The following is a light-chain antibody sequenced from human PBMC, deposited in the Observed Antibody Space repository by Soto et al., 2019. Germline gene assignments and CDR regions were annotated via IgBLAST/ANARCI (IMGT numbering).Light chain of an antibody. CDR3: SSYTSSSTVV. CDR2: EVS. J-gene: IGLJ2*01. Sequence: LTQPPSVSVAPGQTARITCGGNNIGSKSVHWYQQKPGKAPKLMIYEVSNRPSGVSNRFSGSKSGNTASLTISGLQAEDEADYYCSSYTSSSTVVFGGGTQLTVL. CDR1: NIGSKS. V-gene: IGLV2-14*01.